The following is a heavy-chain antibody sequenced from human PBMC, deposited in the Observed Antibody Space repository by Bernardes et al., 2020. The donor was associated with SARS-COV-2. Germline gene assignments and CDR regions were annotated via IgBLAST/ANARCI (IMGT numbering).Heavy chain of an antibody. J-gene: IGHJ4*02. CDR1: GFIFTTYS. V-gene: IGHV3-48*01. Sequence: GGSLRLSCVGSGFIFTTYSMSWVRQAPGKGLEWLLFISSGGDTIHDADSVRGRFTVSRDDAKNSVYLQMNSLRAEDTAGYYCARGGRENSFDYWGQGGLGTGPS. CDR2: ISSGGDTI. D-gene: IGHD3-10*01. CDR3: ARGGRENSFDY.